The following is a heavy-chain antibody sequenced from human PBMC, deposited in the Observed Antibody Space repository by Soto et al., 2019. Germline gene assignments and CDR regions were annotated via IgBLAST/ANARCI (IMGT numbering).Heavy chain of an antibody. V-gene: IGHV3-48*02. CDR3: VGDQDVHAPMVHGNY. CDR2: ISSSNT. J-gene: IGHJ4*02. CDR1: GITFSSYS. Sequence: EVQLVESGGGLVQPGESLRLSCTVSGITFSSYSMNWVRQAPGKGLEWLSYISSSNTAYADSVKGRFTISRDNAKNSVYLQMNRRRDEDTAVYYCVGDQDVHAPMVHGNYWGRGTRVTVSS. D-gene: IGHD2-8*01.